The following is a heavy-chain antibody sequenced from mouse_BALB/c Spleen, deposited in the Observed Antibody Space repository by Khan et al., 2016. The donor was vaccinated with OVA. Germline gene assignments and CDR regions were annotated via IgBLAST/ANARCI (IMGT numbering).Heavy chain of an antibody. CDR2: IYPGVDYT. V-gene: IGHV1-63*02. Sequence: QVQLKESGAELLRPGTSVKMSCKAAGYTFTNYLIGWIKQRPGHGLEWIGDIYPGVDYTNYNEKFKGKATLTADTSSTTVFMQLSSLTFEDSAIDYCARYPSWYFDVWGAGTTVTVSS. CDR1: GYTFTNYL. CDR3: ARYPSWYFDV. J-gene: IGHJ1*01.